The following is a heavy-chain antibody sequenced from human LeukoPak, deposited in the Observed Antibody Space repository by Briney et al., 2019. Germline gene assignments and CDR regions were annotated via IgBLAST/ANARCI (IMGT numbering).Heavy chain of an antibody. CDR1: GFTFSNYW. D-gene: IGHD1-26*01. Sequence: GGSLRLSCAVSGFTFSNYWMSWVRQAPAKGLEWVAYINQDGSERYYVDSMEGRFTISRDNAEKSLFLQMNNLRGEDTALHYCARYGSYLDAVDLWGQGTLVTVAS. V-gene: IGHV3-7*01. J-gene: IGHJ3*01. CDR2: INQDGSER. CDR3: ARYGSYLDAVDL.